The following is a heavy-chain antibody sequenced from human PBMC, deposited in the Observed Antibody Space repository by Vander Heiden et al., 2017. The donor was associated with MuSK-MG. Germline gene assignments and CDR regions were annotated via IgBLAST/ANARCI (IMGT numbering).Heavy chain of an antibody. D-gene: IGHD2-21*02. CDR1: GGSINSLPHF. Sequence: QLQLQESGPGLVQSPGTLSLSCAIPGGSINSLPHFWGWFRQPPGKELAWIGNIDYRGSTSYNPSLRSRVTISRDPSKNQFSLRLTSVTAADTAMYFCARLKKGDFYYHYYMDVWGKGTSVAVSS. CDR2: IDYRGST. V-gene: IGHV4-39*01. CDR3: ARLKKGDFYYHYYMDV. J-gene: IGHJ6*03.